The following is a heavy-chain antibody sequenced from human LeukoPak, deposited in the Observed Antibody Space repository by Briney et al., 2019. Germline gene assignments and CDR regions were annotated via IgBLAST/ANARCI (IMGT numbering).Heavy chain of an antibody. CDR1: GGSISSYY. CDR2: IYTSGST. D-gene: IGHD3-22*01. CDR3: ARENTYYYDSIIFDY. J-gene: IGHJ4*02. V-gene: IGHV4-4*07. Sequence: PSETLSLTCTVSGGSISSYYWSWIRQPAGKGLEWIGRIYTSGSTNYNPSLKSRVTISVDTSKNQFSLKLSSVTAADTAVYYCARENTYYYDSIIFDYWGQGTLVTVSS.